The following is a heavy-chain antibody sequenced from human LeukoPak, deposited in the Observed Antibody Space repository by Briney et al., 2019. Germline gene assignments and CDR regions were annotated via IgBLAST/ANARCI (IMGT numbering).Heavy chain of an antibody. CDR1: GGSISSYY. CDR3: VRETYSSRYTWFDP. J-gene: IGHJ5*02. CDR2: IYTSGST. Sequence: SETLSLTCTVSGGSISSYYWSWIRQAAGKGLEWIGHIYTSGSTKYNPSLKGRVTMSVDTSKNQYSLKVRSVTAADTAVYYCVRETYSSRYTWFDPWGQGTLVTVSS. V-gene: IGHV4-4*07. D-gene: IGHD6-19*01.